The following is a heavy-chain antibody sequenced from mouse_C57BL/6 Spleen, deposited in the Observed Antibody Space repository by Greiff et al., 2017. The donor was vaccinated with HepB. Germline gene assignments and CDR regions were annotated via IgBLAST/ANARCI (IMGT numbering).Heavy chain of an antibody. D-gene: IGHD1-1*01. CDR3: ARRRLVVATDYAMDY. V-gene: IGHV1-55*01. Sequence: QVQLQQPGAELVKPGASVKMSCKASGYTFTSYWITWVKQRPGQGLEWIGDIYPGSGSTNYNEKFKSKATLTVDTSSSTAYMQLSSLTSEDSAVYSCARRRLVVATDYAMDYWGQGTSVTVSS. CDR2: IYPGSGST. J-gene: IGHJ4*01. CDR1: GYTFTSYW.